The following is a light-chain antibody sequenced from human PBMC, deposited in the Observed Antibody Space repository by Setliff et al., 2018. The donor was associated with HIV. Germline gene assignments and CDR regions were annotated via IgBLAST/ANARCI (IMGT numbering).Light chain of an antibody. J-gene: IGLJ2*01. CDR1: SSDVGGYDY. CDR2: DVA. Sequence: QSALTQPASVSGSPGQSITISCTGTSSDVGGYDYVSWCQQHPGKVPKLLIYDVANRASGVSNRFSGSKSGDTASLTISGLQADDEADYYCNSYTTSTTEVFGGGTK. CDR3: NSYTTSTTEV. V-gene: IGLV2-14*03.